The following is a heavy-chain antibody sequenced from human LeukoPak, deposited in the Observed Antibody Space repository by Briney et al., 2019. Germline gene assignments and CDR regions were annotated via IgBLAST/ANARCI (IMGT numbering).Heavy chain of an antibody. CDR2: IIPIFGTA. CDR1: GYTFTGYY. J-gene: IGHJ5*02. V-gene: IGHV1-69*13. CDR3: ARSYGIAVADWFDP. D-gene: IGHD6-19*01. Sequence: SVKVSCKASGYTFTGYYMHWVRQAPGQGLEWMGGIIPIFGTANYAQKFEGRVTITADESTSTAYMELSSLRSEDTAVYYCARSYGIAVADWFDPWGQGTLVTVSS.